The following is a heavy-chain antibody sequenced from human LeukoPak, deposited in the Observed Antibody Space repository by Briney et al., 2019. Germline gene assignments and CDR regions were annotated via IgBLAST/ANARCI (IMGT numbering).Heavy chain of an antibody. V-gene: IGHV4-34*01. CDR1: GGSFSGYY. J-gene: IGHJ4*02. CDR3: ARASYVWYSSGWTFDY. CDR2: INHSGST. D-gene: IGHD6-19*01. Sequence: SETLSLTCAVYGGSFSGYYWSWIRQPPGKGLEWIGEINHSGSTNYNPSLKSRVTISVDTSKNQFSLKLSSVTAADTAVYYCARASYVWYSSGWTFDYWGQGTLVTVSS.